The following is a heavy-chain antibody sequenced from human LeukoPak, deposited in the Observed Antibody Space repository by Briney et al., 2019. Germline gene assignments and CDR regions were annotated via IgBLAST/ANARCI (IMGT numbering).Heavy chain of an antibody. CDR3: ARDLTGTADY. J-gene: IGHJ4*02. D-gene: IGHD1-20*01. CDR2: VNPNSGGT. CDR1: GGTFSSYA. V-gene: IGHV1-2*06. Sequence: ASVKVSCKASGGTFSSYAISWVRQAPGQGLEWMGRVNPNSGGTNYAQKFQGRVTMTRDTSISTAYMELSRLRSDDTAVYYCARDLTGTADYWGQGTLVTVSS.